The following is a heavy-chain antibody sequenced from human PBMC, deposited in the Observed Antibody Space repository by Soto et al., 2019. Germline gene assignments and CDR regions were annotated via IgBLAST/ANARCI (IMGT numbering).Heavy chain of an antibody. Sequence: EVQLVESGGGLVQPGGSLKLSCAASGFTFSGSAMHWVRQASGHGLEGVGRIRSKGNNYATSYGASLKGRFTISRDDSTNTAYLQMNSLNTEDTAVYYCSRQASDFWSGKPQYYMDVWGNGTTVTVSS. CDR3: SRQASDFWSGKPQYYMDV. V-gene: IGHV3-73*01. CDR2: IRSKGNNYAT. D-gene: IGHD3-3*01. CDR1: GFTFSGSA. J-gene: IGHJ6*03.